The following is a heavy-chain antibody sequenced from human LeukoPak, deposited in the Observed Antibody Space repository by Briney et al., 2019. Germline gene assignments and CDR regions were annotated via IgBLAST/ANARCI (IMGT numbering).Heavy chain of an antibody. J-gene: IGHJ4*02. V-gene: IGHV4-59*12. D-gene: IGHD4-4*01. CDR2: IYYIGST. CDR3: AGERDGYSCGFDY. CDR1: GGSISNYY. Sequence: SETLSLTCTVSGGSISNYYWSWLPQPPRRGLEWVGYIYYIGSTNYNPPLTRRATLSVDTPNKQFSLKQSALSAPRTAVYYCAGERDGYSCGFDYWGQGTLVTVSS.